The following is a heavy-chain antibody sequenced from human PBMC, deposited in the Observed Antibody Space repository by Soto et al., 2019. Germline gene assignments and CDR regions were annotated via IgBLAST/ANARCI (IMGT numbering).Heavy chain of an antibody. CDR2: ISSNGGST. J-gene: IGHJ4*02. CDR3: ARDLPHKRSSGYYDGVDY. D-gene: IGHD3-22*01. CDR1: GFTFSSYA. V-gene: IGHV3-64*04. Sequence: GGSLRLSCSASGFTFSSYAMHWVRQAPGKGLEYVSAISSNGGSTYYADSVKGRFTISRDNSKNTLYLQMNSLRAEDTAVYYCARDLPHKRSSGYYDGVDYWGQGTLVTVSS.